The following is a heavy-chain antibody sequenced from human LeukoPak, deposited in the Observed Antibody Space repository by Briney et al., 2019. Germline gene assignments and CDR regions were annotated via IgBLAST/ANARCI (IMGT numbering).Heavy chain of an antibody. CDR2: IIPIFGTA. J-gene: IGHJ4*02. CDR1: GGTFSSYA. CDR3: ARDQIVGAPLDY. V-gene: IGHV1-69*05. Sequence: SVKVSCKASGGTFSSYAISWVRQAPGQGLEWMGRIIPIFGTANYAQKFQGRVAITTDESTSTAYMELSSLRSEDTAVYYCARDQIVGAPLDYWGQGTLVTVSS. D-gene: IGHD1-26*01.